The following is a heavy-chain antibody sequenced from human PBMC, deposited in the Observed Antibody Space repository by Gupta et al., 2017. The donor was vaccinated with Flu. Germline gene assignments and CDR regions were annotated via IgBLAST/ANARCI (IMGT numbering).Heavy chain of an antibody. CDR3: ARVPYCGGDCYIDY. Sequence: QAPGQGLEWMGIINPSGGGTSYAQRFKGRVTMTRDTSTSTVYMELSSLRSEDTAVYYCARVPYCGGDCYIDYWGQGTLVTVSS. D-gene: IGHD2-21*02. CDR2: INPSGGGT. V-gene: IGHV1-46*03. J-gene: IGHJ4*02.